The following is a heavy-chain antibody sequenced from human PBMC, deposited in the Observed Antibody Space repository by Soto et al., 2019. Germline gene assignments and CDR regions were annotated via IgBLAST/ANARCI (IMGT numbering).Heavy chain of an antibody. V-gene: IGHV4-34*01. D-gene: IGHD3-10*01. CDR2: INHSGST. J-gene: IGHJ4*02. Sequence: SETLSLTCAVYGGSFSGYYWSWIRQPPGKGLEWIGEINHSGSTNYNPSLKSRVTISVDTSKNQFSLKLSSVTAADTAVYYCARERRDYYGSGRYYKFGIKGFDYWGQGTLVTVSS. CDR3: ARERRDYYGSGRYYKFGIKGFDY. CDR1: GGSFSGYY.